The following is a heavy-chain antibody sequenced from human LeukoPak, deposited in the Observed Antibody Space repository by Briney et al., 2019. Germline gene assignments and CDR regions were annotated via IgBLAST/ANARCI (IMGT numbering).Heavy chain of an antibody. CDR3: ASDHDYFDTSGYYYEGDALQI. Sequence: PGGSLRLSCRASGVTFSTSVLSWVRQAPGKGLEWVSKITGSGSHTFYADSVKGRFTISRDNAKNTLYLQMNSLRAEDTALYYCASDHDYFDTSGYYYEGDALQIWGQGTLVTVSS. CDR2: ITGSGSHT. CDR1: GVTFSTSV. J-gene: IGHJ3*02. V-gene: IGHV3-23*01. D-gene: IGHD3-22*01.